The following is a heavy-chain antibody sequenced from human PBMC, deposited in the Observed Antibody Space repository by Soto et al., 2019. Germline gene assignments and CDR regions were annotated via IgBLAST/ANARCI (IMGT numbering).Heavy chain of an antibody. D-gene: IGHD3-3*01. V-gene: IGHV3-15*01. CDR3: TTDLNDFWSGYPSPDYYYYYGMDV. CDR2: IKSKTDGGTT. CDR1: GFTFSNAW. J-gene: IGHJ6*02. Sequence: PGGSLRLSCAASGFTFSNAWMSWVRQAPGKGLEWVGRIKSKTDGGTTDYAAPVKGRFTISRDDSKNTLYLQVNSLKTEDTAVYYYTTDLNDFWSGYPSPDYYYYYGMDVWGQGTTVTVSS.